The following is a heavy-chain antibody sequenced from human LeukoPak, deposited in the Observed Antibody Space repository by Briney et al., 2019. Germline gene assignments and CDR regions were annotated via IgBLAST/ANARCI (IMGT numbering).Heavy chain of an antibody. CDR3: ARGQSYYDILTGYSPYYYYMDV. Sequence: SETLSLTCAVYGGSFSGYYWSWIRQPPGKGLEWIGEINHSGSTNYNPSLKSRVTISVDTSKNQFSLKLSSVTAADTAVYYCARGQSYYDILTGYSPYYYYMDVWGKGTTVTVSS. D-gene: IGHD3-9*01. J-gene: IGHJ6*03. CDR2: INHSGST. V-gene: IGHV4-34*01. CDR1: GGSFSGYY.